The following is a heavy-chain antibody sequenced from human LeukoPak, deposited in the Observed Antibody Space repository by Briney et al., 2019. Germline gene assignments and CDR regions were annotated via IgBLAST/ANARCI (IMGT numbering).Heavy chain of an antibody. D-gene: IGHD3-9*01. J-gene: IGHJ4*02. CDR3: ARDPGDTDWYNFDF. V-gene: IGHV4-4*08. Sequence: SETLSLTRTVSGGSISSYYWSWIRQPPGKGLEWIGYIYTSGSTNYNPSLKSRVTVSLEMSKNQFSLSLSSVTAADTAVYYCARDPGDTDWYNFDFWGQGILVTVSS. CDR2: IYTSGST. CDR1: GGSISSYY.